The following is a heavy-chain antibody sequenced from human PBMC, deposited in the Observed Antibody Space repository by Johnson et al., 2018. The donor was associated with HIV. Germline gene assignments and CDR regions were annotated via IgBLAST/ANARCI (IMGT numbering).Heavy chain of an antibody. D-gene: IGHD1-26*01. CDR3: AREYVGLDAFDI. CDR1: GFTFSSYA. V-gene: IGHV3-30-3*01. J-gene: IGHJ3*02. Sequence: QVQLVESGGGVVQPGRSLRLSCAASGFTFSSYAMHWVRQAPGKGLEWVAVISYDGSNKYYADSVKGRFTISRDNSKNTLYLQMNSLRAEDTAVYYCAREYVGLDAFDIWGQGTMVTVSS. CDR2: ISYDGSNK.